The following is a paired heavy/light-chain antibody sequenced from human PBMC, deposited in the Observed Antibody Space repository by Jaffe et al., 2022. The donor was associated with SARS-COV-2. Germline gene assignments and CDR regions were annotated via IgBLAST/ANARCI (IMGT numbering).Light chain of an antibody. CDR1: TGAVTSGHH. V-gene: IGLV7-46*01. CDR3: LLSYSGAWV. CDR2: DTV. J-gene: IGLJ3*02. Sequence: QAVVTQEPSLTVSPGGTVTLTCGSSTGAVTSGHHPHWFQQKPGQAPRTVIYDTVNIHSWTPAHFSGSLIGGKAALTLSSAQPDDEADYFCLLSYSGAWVFGGGTKLTVL.
Heavy chain of an antibody. J-gene: IGHJ6*02. CDR2: TYYRSKWFY. CDR1: GDSVSSNSVA. V-gene: IGHV6-1*01. Sequence: QVQLQQSGPGLVQPSQTLSLTCDVSGDSVSSNSVAWDWIRQSPLRGLEWLGRTYYRSKWFYDYAPSVTSRITISPDTFKNQISLQLNSVTPEDTAVYYCVREGWGMDVWGQGTTVIVSS. CDR3: VREGWGMDV.